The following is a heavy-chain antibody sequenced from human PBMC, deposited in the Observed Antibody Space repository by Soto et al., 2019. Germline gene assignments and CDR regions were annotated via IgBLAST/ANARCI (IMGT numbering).Heavy chain of an antibody. CDR2: INHSGST. Sequence: SETLSLTCAVYGGSFSGYYWSWIRQPPGKGLEWIGEINHSGSTNYNPSIKSRVTISVDTSKNQFSLKMSSVTAADTAVYYCARGRVVLLWFGDHNWFDPWGQGTLVTVSS. CDR1: GGSFSGYY. J-gene: IGHJ5*02. D-gene: IGHD3-10*01. V-gene: IGHV4-34*01. CDR3: ARGRVVLLWFGDHNWFDP.